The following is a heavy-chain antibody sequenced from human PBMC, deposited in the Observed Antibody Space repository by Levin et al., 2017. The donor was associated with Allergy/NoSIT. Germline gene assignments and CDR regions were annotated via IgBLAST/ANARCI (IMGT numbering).Heavy chain of an antibody. D-gene: IGHD6-19*01. V-gene: IGHV3-21*01. CDR1: GFTFSSYS. J-gene: IGHJ4*02. CDR3: ARDRGSGWYDY. CDR2: ISRSSTYI. Sequence: GGSLRLSCAASGFTFSSYSINWVRQAPGKGLEWVSSISRSSTYIYYADSVKGRFTISRDNAKNSLYLQMNSLRAEDTAVYYCARDRGSGWYDYWGQGTLVTVSS.